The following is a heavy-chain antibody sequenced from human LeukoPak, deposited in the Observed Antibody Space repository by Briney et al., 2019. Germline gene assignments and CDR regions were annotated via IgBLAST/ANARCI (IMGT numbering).Heavy chain of an antibody. Sequence: PGGSLRLSCAASAFTFSSYWMHWVRQAPGKGLVWVSRINSDGSSTSYADSVKGRFTISRDNAKNTLYLQMNSLRAEDTAVYYCAKHNRSSGWYDRADYWGQGTLVTVSS. D-gene: IGHD6-19*01. CDR2: INSDGSST. CDR1: AFTFSSYW. J-gene: IGHJ4*02. CDR3: AKHNRSSGWYDRADY. V-gene: IGHV3-74*01.